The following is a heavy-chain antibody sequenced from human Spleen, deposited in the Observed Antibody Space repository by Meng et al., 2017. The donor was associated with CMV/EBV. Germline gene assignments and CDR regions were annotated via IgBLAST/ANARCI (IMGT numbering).Heavy chain of an antibody. V-gene: IGHV1-2*02. CDR2: INPNSGGT. J-gene: IGHJ6*02. Sequence: ASVKVSCKASEYTFTNYYMHWVRQAPGQGLERMGWINPNSGGTNYAQKFQGRVTMTRDTSISTAYMELSRLRSDDTAVYYCARVGAVAGTNYYGMDVWGQGTTVTVSS. CDR1: EYTFTNYY. D-gene: IGHD6-19*01. CDR3: ARVGAVAGTNYYGMDV.